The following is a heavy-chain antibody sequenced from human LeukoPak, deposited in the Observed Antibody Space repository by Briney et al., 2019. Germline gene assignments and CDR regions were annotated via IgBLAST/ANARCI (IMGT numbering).Heavy chain of an antibody. J-gene: IGHJ2*01. V-gene: IGHV1-69*05. CDR1: GGTFSSYA. CDR3: AREEELGILYFDL. Sequence: GASVKVSCKASGGTFSSYAITWVRQAPGQGLEWMGGIIPIFGTANYAQKLQGRVTMTTDTSTSTAYMELRSLRSDDTAVYYCAREEELGILYFDLWGRGTLVTVSS. CDR2: IIPIFGTA. D-gene: IGHD7-27*01.